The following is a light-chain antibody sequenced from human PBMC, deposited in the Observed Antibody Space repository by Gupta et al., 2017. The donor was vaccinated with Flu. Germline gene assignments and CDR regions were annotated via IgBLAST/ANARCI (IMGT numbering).Light chain of an antibody. CDR2: GAA. CDR1: QSISNS. CDR3: RQEREYPIT. V-gene: IGKV1D-16*01. J-gene: IGKJ5*01. Sequence: DFQMTHSPYSLSASVGDRVIITCRASQSISNSLGWYQQKPEKAPKCLIYGAASLQNGVPSRFSGSGSGTDLTLNIGGQQPEDFGTYYCRQEREYPITFGQWTRLEIK.